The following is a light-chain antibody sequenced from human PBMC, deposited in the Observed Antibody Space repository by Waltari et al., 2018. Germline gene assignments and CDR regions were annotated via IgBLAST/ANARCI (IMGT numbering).Light chain of an antibody. J-gene: IGLJ3*02. CDR3: QTGGHGTWV. V-gene: IGLV4-69*01. Sequence: QQPEQGPRYLMKVNSDGSHRKGGDIPDRFSGSSSGAERYLTISRVQSEDEADYYCQTGGHGTWVFGAGTTLTVL. CDR2: VNSDGSH.